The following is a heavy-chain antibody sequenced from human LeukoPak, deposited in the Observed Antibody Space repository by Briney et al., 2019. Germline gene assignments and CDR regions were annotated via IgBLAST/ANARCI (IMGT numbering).Heavy chain of an antibody. V-gene: IGHV3-30*02. CDR2: IRYDGSNK. D-gene: IGHD3-3*01. CDR3: AKELKIFGVVKPVGXDY. Sequence: GGSLRLSCAASGFTFSSYGMHWVRQAPGKGLEWVAFIRYDGSNKYYADSVKGRFTISRDNSKNTLYLQMNSLRAEDTAVYYCAKELKIFGVVKPVGXDYWXXXTXXTVSX. CDR1: GFTFSSYG. J-gene: IGHJ4*02.